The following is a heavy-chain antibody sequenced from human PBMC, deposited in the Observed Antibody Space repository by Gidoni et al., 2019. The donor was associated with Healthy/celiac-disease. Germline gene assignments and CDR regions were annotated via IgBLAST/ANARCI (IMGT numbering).Heavy chain of an antibody. CDR1: GFTFSSYA. Sequence: EVQLWESGGGLVQPGGSRRLAGAASGFTFSSYAMCWVRQAPGKGLEWVSAIGGSGGRTYYAASVKGRFTISRDNSKNTLYLQMNSLRAEDTAVYYCAKNTNHCSGGSCYGLGYWGQGTLVTVSS. J-gene: IGHJ4*02. V-gene: IGHV3-23*01. CDR2: IGGSGGRT. D-gene: IGHD2-15*01. CDR3: AKNTNHCSGGSCYGLGY.